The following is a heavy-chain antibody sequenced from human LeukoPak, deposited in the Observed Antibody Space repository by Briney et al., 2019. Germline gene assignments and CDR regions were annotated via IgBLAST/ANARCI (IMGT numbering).Heavy chain of an antibody. D-gene: IGHD3-3*02. Sequence: SETLSLTCTVSGYSISSGYFWGWIRQPPGKGLEWIGSIYHSGSTSYNPSLKSRLTISVDTSKNQFSLKLSSVTAADTAVYYCARGRAFFDWGQGTLVTVSS. CDR3: ARGRAFFD. J-gene: IGHJ4*02. V-gene: IGHV4-38-2*02. CDR1: GYSISSGYF. CDR2: IYHSGST.